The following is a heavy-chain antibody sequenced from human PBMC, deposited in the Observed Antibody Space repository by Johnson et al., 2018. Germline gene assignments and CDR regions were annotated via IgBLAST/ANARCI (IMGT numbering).Heavy chain of an antibody. CDR3: AKGVVLMEYQDAFDI. J-gene: IGHJ3*02. D-gene: IGHD2-2*01. V-gene: IGHV3-30*18. CDR1: GFTFRNYG. Sequence: QVQLVQSGGGVVQPGRSLRLSCVASGFTFRNYGMHWVRQAPGKGLEWVAVISYDGSNKYYADSVKGRFTISRDNSKNTLYLQMNSLRAEDTAVYYWAKGVVLMEYQDAFDIWGQGTMVTVSS. CDR2: ISYDGSNK.